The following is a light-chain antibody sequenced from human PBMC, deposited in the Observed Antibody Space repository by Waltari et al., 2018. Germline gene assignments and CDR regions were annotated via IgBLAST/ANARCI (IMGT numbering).Light chain of an antibody. CDR1: QNVGRS. CDR3: QHNVRLPVT. Sequence: IVLTQSPGTWSLSPGESATLSCRASQNVGRSLVWYQQKPGQAPRLLIYDTSTRATGIPDRFSGSGSGTDFSLSIARLEPEDFAVYYCQHNVRLPVTFGQGTKVEI. J-gene: IGKJ1*01. V-gene: IGKV3-20*01. CDR2: DTS.